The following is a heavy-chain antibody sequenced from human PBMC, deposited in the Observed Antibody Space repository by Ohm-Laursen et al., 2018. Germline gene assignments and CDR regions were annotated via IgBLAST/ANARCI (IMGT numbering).Heavy chain of an antibody. D-gene: IGHD3-22*01. CDR1: GFTFSSYW. J-gene: IGHJ4*02. V-gene: IGHV3-7*01. CDR3: ARDSYYDSSGYPDY. CDR2: IKQDGSEK. Sequence: SLRLSCTASGFTFSSYWMSWVRQAPGKGLEWVANIKQDGSEKYYVDSVKGRFTISRDNAKNSLYLQMNSLRAEDTAVYYCARDSYYDSSGYPDYWGQGTLVTVSS.